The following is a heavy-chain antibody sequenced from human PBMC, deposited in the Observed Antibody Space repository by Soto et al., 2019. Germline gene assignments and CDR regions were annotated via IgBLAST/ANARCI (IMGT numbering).Heavy chain of an antibody. V-gene: IGHV3-74*01. D-gene: IGHD1-26*01. CDR1: GFTFSDYW. Sequence: PGGSLRLSCATSGFTFSDYWIHWVRQVPGEGLVWVPRIDGYGTNTDYAESVRGRFTISRDSAKSTAFLQMDSLRVEDTAVYHCVRLGFVGEGDFWGQGILVTVSS. CDR3: VRLGFVGEGDF. CDR2: IDGYGTNT. J-gene: IGHJ4*02.